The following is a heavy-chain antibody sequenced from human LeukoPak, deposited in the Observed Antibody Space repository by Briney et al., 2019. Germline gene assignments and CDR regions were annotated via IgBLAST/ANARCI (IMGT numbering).Heavy chain of an antibody. CDR2: IYSGGTT. CDR1: GFTVNRTY. D-gene: IGHD2-21*02. CDR3: ARGVTPDWFDP. Sequence: GGSLRLSCAASGFTVNRTYMSWVRQAPGKGLEWVSVIYSGGTTYYADSVKGRFTISRDNSKNTLYLQMNRLRAEDTAVYYCARGVTPDWFDPWGQGTLVTVSS. V-gene: IGHV3-66*01. J-gene: IGHJ5*02.